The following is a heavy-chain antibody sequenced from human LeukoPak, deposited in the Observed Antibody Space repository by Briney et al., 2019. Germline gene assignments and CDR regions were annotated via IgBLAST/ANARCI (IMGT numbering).Heavy chain of an antibody. D-gene: IGHD1-26*01. CDR3: AKDVRVGGGGMDV. CDR1: GFTFSTYA. CDR2: ISDSGANK. J-gene: IGHJ6*02. V-gene: IGHV3-23*01. Sequence: GGSLRLSCAASGFTFSTYAMTWVRQAPGKGLEWVSLISDSGANKHYADSVKGRFAISRDNSKNTVSLQMNSLRAEDTAVYYCAKDVRVGGGGMDVWGQGTPVTVSS.